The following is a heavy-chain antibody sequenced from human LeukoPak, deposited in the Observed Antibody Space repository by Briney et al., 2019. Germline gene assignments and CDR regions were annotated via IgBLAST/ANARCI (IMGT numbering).Heavy chain of an antibody. Sequence: ASVKVSXKASGYTFTGYYMHWVRQAPGQGLEWMGRINPNSGGTNYAQKFQGRVTMTRDTSISTAYMELSRLRSDDTAVYYCARAEYSSSSFDYWGQGTLVTVSS. V-gene: IGHV1-2*06. CDR1: GYTFTGYY. D-gene: IGHD6-6*01. J-gene: IGHJ4*02. CDR2: INPNSGGT. CDR3: ARAEYSSSSFDY.